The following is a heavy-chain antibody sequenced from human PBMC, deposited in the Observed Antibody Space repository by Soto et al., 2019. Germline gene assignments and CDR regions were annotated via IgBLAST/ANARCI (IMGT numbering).Heavy chain of an antibody. CDR2: VSGGGDTT. Sequence: EVQLLESGGGLVQPGGSLRLSCGASGFTFSSYAMSWVRQAPGKGLEWVSGVSGGGDTTHYADSVKGRFTISRDNSKNTLYLRMNSLRAEDTAVYYCAKGTDCSSTSCYFGFPRTWVDYWGQGTLVTVSS. D-gene: IGHD2-2*01. J-gene: IGHJ4*02. CDR1: GFTFSSYA. CDR3: AKGTDCSSTSCYFGFPRTWVDY. V-gene: IGHV3-23*01.